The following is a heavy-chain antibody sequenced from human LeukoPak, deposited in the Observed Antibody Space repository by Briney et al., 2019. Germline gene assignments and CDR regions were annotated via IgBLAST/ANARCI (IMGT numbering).Heavy chain of an antibody. V-gene: IGHV3-33*08. D-gene: IGHD6-19*01. J-gene: IGHJ4*02. CDR3: ARDSRAVAGTVFDY. CDR2: IWYDGSNK. Sequence: GGSLRLSCLVSGFSVSHNYVSWVRQAPGKGLEWVAVIWYDGSNKYYADSVKGRFTISRDNSKNTLYLQMNSLRAEDTAVYYCARDSRAVAGTVFDYWGQGTLVTVSS. CDR1: GFSVSHNY.